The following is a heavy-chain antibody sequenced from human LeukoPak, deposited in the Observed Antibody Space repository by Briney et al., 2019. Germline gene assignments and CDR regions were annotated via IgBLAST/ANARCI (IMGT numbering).Heavy chain of an antibody. CDR1: GYSFTSNW. Sequence: GESLKISCKGSGYSFTSNWIGWVRQMPGKGLEWMGIIYPGDSDTRYSPSFQGQVTISADKSISTAYLQWTSLEASDTGMSSCARPSTDANDYWGQGTLVTVSS. D-gene: IGHD2-2*01. J-gene: IGHJ4*02. CDR2: IYPGDSDT. V-gene: IGHV5-51*01. CDR3: ARPSTDANDY.